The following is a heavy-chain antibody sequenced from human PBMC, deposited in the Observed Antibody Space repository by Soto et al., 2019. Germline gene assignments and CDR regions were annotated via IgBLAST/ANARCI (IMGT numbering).Heavy chain of an antibody. CDR3: ARQDHGDYEFFFDY. CDR2: ISSIGST. CDR1: VASIIITTKD. D-gene: IGHD4-17*01. J-gene: IGHJ4*02. V-gene: IGHV4-39*01. Sequence: ETLCITCTVSVASIIITTKDWGGIRQPPGRGLEWIGTISSIGSTYYNPSLEGRVTISVDTSKNQFSLKVTSVTAADTGLYYCARQDHGDYEFFFDYWGQGTMVTVSS.